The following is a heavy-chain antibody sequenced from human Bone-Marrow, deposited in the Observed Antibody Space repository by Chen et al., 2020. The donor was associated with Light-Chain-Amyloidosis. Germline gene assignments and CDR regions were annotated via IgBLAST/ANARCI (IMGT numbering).Heavy chain of an antibody. Sequence: QVQLQQWGAGLLKPSETLSLTCAVYGGSFSGYYWSWIRQPPGKGLEWIGEINHSGSTNYNPSLKSRVTISVDTSKNQFSLKLSSVTAADTAVYYCARGRSNVYSSSAQRRNWFDPWGQGTLVTVSS. CDR1: GGSFSGYY. V-gene: IGHV4-34*01. J-gene: IGHJ5*02. CDR3: ARGRSNVYSSSAQRRNWFDP. CDR2: INHSGST. D-gene: IGHD6-6*01.